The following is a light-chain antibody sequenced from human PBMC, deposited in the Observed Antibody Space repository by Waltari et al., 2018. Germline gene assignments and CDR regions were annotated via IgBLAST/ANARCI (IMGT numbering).Light chain of an antibody. CDR3: QQGRDWPPT. J-gene: IGKJ4*01. CDR2: DGF. CDR1: HPMSNY. Sequence: EIVLTQSPATLSLSPGERATLSCRASHPMSNYLAWYQQKPGQAPRLLIYDGFERPTDIPARFTGSGSGTDFTLTISSLEIDDFAVYFCQQGRDWPPTFGGGTKVE. V-gene: IGKV3-11*01.